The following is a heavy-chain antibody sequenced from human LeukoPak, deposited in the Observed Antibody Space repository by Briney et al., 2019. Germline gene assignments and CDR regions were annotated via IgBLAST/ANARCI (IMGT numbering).Heavy chain of an antibody. CDR1: GYSFTNYW. CDR2: IYPADSDT. Sequence: GESLKISCRGSGYSFTNYWIGWVRQMPGKGLEWMGIIYPADSDTRYSPSFQGQVTISADKSLTTAYLQWSSLKASDTAMYYCARTLVTGDDYDFWSLYPAPGGRGGFYMDVWGKGTTVTVSS. CDR3: ARTLVTGDDYDFWSLYPAPGGRGGFYMDV. J-gene: IGHJ6*03. D-gene: IGHD3-3*01. V-gene: IGHV5-51*01.